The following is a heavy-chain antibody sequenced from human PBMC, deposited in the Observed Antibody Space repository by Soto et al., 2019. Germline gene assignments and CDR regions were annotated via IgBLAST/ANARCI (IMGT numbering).Heavy chain of an antibody. D-gene: IGHD3-3*01. Sequence: SETLSVTCTVYGGSFSGYYWSWIRQPTGKGLEWIGEINHSGSTNYNPSLKSRVTISVDTSKNQFSLKLSSVTAADTAVYYCASTPQYDFWSGYPSVYGMDVWGQGTTVTVSS. CDR3: ASTPQYDFWSGYPSVYGMDV. V-gene: IGHV4-34*01. CDR2: INHSGST. CDR1: GGSFSGYY. J-gene: IGHJ6*02.